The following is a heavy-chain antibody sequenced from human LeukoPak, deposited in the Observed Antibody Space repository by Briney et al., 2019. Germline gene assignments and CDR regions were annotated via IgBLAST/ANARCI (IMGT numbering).Heavy chain of an antibody. D-gene: IGHD2-2*01. CDR2: ISGSGGST. J-gene: IGHJ3*02. Sequence: PGGSLRLSCAASGFTFSSYAMSWARQAPGKGLEWVSAISGSGGSTYYADSVKGRFTISRDNSKNTLYLQMNSLRAEDTAVYYCAKEFIVVVPAAINAFDIWGQGTMVTVSS. CDR3: AKEFIVVVPAAINAFDI. V-gene: IGHV3-23*01. CDR1: GFTFSSYA.